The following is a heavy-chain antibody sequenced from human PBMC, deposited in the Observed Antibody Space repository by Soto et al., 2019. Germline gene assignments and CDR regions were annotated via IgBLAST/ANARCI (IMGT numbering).Heavy chain of an antibody. V-gene: IGHV4-34*01. Sequence: PSETLSLTCAVYGGSFSGYYWSWIRQPPGKGLEWIGEINHSGSTNYNPSLKSRVTISVDTYKNQFSLKLSSVTAADTAVYYCARGRGIVGAIALAYWGQGTLVTASS. J-gene: IGHJ4*02. CDR3: ARGRGIVGAIALAY. D-gene: IGHD1-26*01. CDR1: GGSFSGYY. CDR2: INHSGST.